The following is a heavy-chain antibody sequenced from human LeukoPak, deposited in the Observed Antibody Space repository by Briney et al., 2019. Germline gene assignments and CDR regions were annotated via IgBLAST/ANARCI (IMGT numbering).Heavy chain of an antibody. J-gene: IGHJ4*02. CDR2: IYYSGRT. CDR3: ASLGLGAIYFDY. V-gene: IGHV4-39*01. D-gene: IGHD3-16*01. CDR1: GDSVSRSDSY. Sequence: SETLSLTCSVSGDSVSRSDSYWDWIRQPPGKGLEWIGTIYYSGRTYYSPSLKSRVTMSVDPSNNQFSLKLSSVTAADTAVYYCASLGLGAIYFDYWGQGTLVTVSS.